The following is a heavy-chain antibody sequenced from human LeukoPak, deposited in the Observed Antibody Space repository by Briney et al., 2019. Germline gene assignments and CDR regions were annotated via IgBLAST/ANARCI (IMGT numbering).Heavy chain of an antibody. CDR1: GFIFSNAW. D-gene: IGHD4-11*01. J-gene: IGHJ4*02. Sequence: PGGSLRLSCAASGFIFSNAWMSWVRQAPGKGLEWVGHIKSKTDGGTTDYAAPVKGRFIISRDDSKNTLYLQMNSLKTEDTAVYYCTTTTPIDYWGQGTLVTVSS. CDR3: TTTTPIDY. CDR2: IKSKTDGGTT. V-gene: IGHV3-15*01.